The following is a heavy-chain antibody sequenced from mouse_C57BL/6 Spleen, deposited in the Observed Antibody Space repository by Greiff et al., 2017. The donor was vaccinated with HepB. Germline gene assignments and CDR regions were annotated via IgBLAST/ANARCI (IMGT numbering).Heavy chain of an antibody. Sequence: EVKLMESGGDLVKPGGSLKLSCAASGFTFSSYGMSWVRQTPDKRLEWVATISSGGSYTYYPDSVKGRFTISRDNAKNTLYLQMSSLKSEDTAMYYCARHENYGNYYYAMDYWGQGTSVTVSS. J-gene: IGHJ4*01. CDR1: GFTFSSYG. D-gene: IGHD2-1*01. V-gene: IGHV5-6*01. CDR2: ISSGGSYT. CDR3: ARHENYGNYYYAMDY.